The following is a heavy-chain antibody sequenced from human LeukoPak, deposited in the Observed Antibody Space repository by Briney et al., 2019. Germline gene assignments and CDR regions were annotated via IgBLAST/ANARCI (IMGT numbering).Heavy chain of an antibody. CDR1: GYSISSGYY. CDR3: ASVGATTDY. D-gene: IGHD1-26*01. CDR2: IYHSGST. V-gene: IGHV4-38-2*01. Sequence: PSETLSLTCAVSGYSISSGYYWGWIRQPPGKGLEWIGSIYHSGSTYYNPSLKSRVTISVDTSKNQFSLKLSSVTAADTAVYYCASVGATTDYWGQGTLVTVSS. J-gene: IGHJ4*02.